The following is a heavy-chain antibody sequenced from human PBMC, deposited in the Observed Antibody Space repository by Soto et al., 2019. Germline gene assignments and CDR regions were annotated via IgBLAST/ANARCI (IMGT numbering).Heavy chain of an antibody. V-gene: IGHV1-69*01. CDR2: TIPIFGTA. J-gene: IGHJ4*02. CDR1: GGTFTSYA. Sequence: QVQLVRSGAAVKKPGSPVKVSCKASGGTFTSYAITWVRQAPGQGLEWMGGTIPIFGTANYAQKFQGRVTITADESTSTAYMELSSLRSEDTAVYYCAKGYSSGPRVWGQGTLVTVSS. D-gene: IGHD6-19*01. CDR3: AKGYSSGPRV.